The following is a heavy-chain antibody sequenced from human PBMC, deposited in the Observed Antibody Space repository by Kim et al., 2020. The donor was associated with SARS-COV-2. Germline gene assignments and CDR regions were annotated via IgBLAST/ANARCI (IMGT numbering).Heavy chain of an antibody. Sequence: SETLSLTCTVSGGSISSGGYYWSWIRQHPGKGLEWIGYIYYSGSTYYNPSLKSRVTISVDTSKNQFSLKLSSVTAADTAVYYFARGCTVVPAAIGEPTKYDSSGYWFDPWGQGTLVTVSS. J-gene: IGHJ5*02. CDR2: IYYSGST. V-gene: IGHV4-31*03. D-gene: IGHD2-2*02. CDR1: GGSISSGGYY. CDR3: ARGCTVVPAAIGEPTKYDSSGYWFDP.